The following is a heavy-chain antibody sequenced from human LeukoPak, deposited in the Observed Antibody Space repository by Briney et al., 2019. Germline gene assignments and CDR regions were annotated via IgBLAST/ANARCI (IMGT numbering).Heavy chain of an antibody. Sequence: GGSLRLSCAASGFTFSSYSMNWVRQAPGRGLEWVSYISTTSSTIYYADSVKGRFTISGDNAKNSLYLQMNSLRAEDTAVYYCARVRGTYYFDYWGQGTLVTVSS. CDR2: ISTTSSTI. CDR1: GFTFSSYS. D-gene: IGHD1-26*01. CDR3: ARVRGTYYFDY. V-gene: IGHV3-48*01. J-gene: IGHJ4*02.